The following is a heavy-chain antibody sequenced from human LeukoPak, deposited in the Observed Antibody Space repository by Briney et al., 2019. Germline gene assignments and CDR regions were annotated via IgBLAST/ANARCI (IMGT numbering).Heavy chain of an antibody. CDR3: ARGLPGYCSSTSCPALGYYYYMDV. V-gene: IGHV1-69*05. D-gene: IGHD2-2*01. Sequence: ASVKVSCKASGYTFTSYYMHWVRQAPGQGLEWMGGIIPIFGTANYAQKFQGRVTITTDESTSTAYMELSSLRSEDTAVYYCARGLPGYCSSTSCPALGYYYYMDVWGKGTTVTVSS. CDR2: IIPIFGTA. J-gene: IGHJ6*03. CDR1: GYTFTSYY.